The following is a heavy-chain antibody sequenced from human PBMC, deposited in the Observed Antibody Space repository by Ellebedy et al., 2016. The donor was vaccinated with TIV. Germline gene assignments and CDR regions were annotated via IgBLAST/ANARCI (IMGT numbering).Heavy chain of an antibody. V-gene: IGHV4-39*01. CDR3: ARQHAFHDILTGYSHQVPCYLDL. CDR2: VYYSGAT. CDR1: GGSVNSRSYY. Sequence: SETLSLTCSVSGGSVNSRSYYWGWVRQPPGRGLEWIGSVYYSGATYYSPSLKSRVTISIDTSKNQFSLKLDSVTAADTAVYFCARQHAFHDILTGYSHQVPCYLDLWGRGSLVTVSS. D-gene: IGHD3-9*01. J-gene: IGHJ4*02.